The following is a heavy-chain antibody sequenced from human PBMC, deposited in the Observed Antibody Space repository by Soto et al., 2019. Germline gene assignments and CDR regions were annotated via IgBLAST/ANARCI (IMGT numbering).Heavy chain of an antibody. CDR1: GGSNPNYN. CDR3: ARLDTVRGYYFDG. J-gene: IGHJ4*02. V-gene: IGHV4-59*01. CDR2: IYYRGRT. Sequence: SATLSLTRTVSGGSNPNYNRSWLRQQPWKGLEWIGYIYYRGRTNYNPSLKSRVTISVDTSKNPFSLKLTSVPAADTAVYYCARLDTVRGYYFDGWGQGTLVTVAS. D-gene: IGHD3-10*01.